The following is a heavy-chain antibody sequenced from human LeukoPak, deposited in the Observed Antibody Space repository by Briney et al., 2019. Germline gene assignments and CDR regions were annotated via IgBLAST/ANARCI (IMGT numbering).Heavy chain of an antibody. Sequence: GGSLRLSCAASGFTVSTNYMSWVRQAPGKGLEWVSVIYPGGYTYYADSVKGRFTISRDSFNNTLYLQINSLRAEDTAMYYCAKGAARTCFEHWGQGILVAVSS. V-gene: IGHV3-53*01. CDR3: AKGAARTCFEH. J-gene: IGHJ4*02. CDR1: GFTVSTNY. D-gene: IGHD6-6*01. CDR2: IYPGGYT.